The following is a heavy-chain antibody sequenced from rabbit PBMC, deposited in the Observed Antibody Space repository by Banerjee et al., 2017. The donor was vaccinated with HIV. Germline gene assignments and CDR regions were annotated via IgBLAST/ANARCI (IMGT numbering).Heavy chain of an antibody. CDR1: GFDLSSYYY. CDR2: IYAGSSGST. CDR3: AREGLLNWGLDL. V-gene: IGHV1S40*01. J-gene: IGHJ3*01. D-gene: IGHD1-1*01. Sequence: QSLEESGGDLVKPGASLTLTCKASGFDLSSYYYMCWVRQAPGKGLEWIACIYAGSSGSTYYASWAKGRFTISSDNAQNTVFLQMTSLTAADTATYFCAREGLLNWGLDLWGPGTLVTVS.